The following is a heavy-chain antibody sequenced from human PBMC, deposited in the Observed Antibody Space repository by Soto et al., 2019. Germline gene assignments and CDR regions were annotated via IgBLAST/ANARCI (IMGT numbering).Heavy chain of an antibody. D-gene: IGHD3-22*01. V-gene: IGHV3-23*01. J-gene: IGHJ4*02. CDR1: GFTFSSSA. CDR2: ISGSGGST. CDR3: AKVFDAYYYDSSGHFDY. Sequence: GSLRLSCAASGFTFSSSAMSWVRQAPGRGLEWVSAISGSGGSTYYADSVKGRLTISRDNSKNTLYLQMNSLRAEDTAIYYCAKVFDAYYYDSSGHFDYWGQGTLVTVSS.